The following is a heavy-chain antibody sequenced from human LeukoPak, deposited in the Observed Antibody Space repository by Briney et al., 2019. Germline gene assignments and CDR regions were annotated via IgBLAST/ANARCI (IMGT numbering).Heavy chain of an antibody. V-gene: IGHV3-30-3*01. Sequence: GGSLRLSCAASGFTFNTYTMNWVRQAPGKGLEWVAVISYDGSNKYYADSVKGRFTISRDNSKNTLYLQMNSLRAEDAAVYYCARACDSSGYYFCYFDYWGQGTLVTVSS. CDR3: ARACDSSGYYFCYFDY. J-gene: IGHJ4*02. CDR2: ISYDGSNK. CDR1: GFTFNTYT. D-gene: IGHD3-22*01.